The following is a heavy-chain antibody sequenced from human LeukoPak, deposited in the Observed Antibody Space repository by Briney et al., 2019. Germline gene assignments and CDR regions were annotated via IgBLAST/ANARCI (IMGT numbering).Heavy chain of an antibody. V-gene: IGHV1-18*01. Sequence: GASVKVSCKASGYTFTSYGISWVRQAPGQGLEWMGWISAYNGNTNYAQKLQGRVTMTTDTSTSTAYMELRSLRSDDTAVYYCARGVDIVATITGAHYYYYYGMDVWGQGTTVTVSS. CDR3: ARGVDIVATITGAHYYYYYGMDV. J-gene: IGHJ6*02. CDR2: ISAYNGNT. D-gene: IGHD5-12*01. CDR1: GYTFTSYG.